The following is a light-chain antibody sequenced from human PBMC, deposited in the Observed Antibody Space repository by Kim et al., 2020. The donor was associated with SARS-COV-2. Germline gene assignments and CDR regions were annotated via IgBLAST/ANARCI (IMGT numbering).Light chain of an antibody. CDR1: SGGIASSY. J-gene: IGLJ2*01. V-gene: IGLV6-57*03. Sequence: KTVPISCPRSSGGIASSYVQWYQQRPGSAPTTVIYEDNQRPSGVPDRFSGSIDSSSNSASLTISGLKTEDEADYYCQSYDSSNQVVFGGGTQLTVL. CDR3: QSYDSSNQVV. CDR2: EDN.